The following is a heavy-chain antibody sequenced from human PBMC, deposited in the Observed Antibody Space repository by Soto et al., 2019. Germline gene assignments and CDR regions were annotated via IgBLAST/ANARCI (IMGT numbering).Heavy chain of an antibody. Sequence: SETLSLTCAVYCGSVDRYYWNWILQPPGKGLEWIGEINHTGGTHYNPSLKSRVTMSVDTSKNQFSLRLSSVTAADTAIYYCATRITVFGLLIPPFDPWGQGTQVTVSS. CDR2: INHTGGT. CDR3: ATRITVFGLLIPPFDP. J-gene: IGHJ5*02. CDR1: CGSVDRYY. D-gene: IGHD3-3*01. V-gene: IGHV4-34*01.